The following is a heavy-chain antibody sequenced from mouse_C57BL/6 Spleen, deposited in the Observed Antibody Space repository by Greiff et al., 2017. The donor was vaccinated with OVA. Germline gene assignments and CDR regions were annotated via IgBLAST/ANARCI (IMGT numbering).Heavy chain of an antibody. D-gene: IGHD1-1*01. J-gene: IGHJ2*01. V-gene: IGHV1-54*01. CDR3: ARSGATVVFDY. CDR2: INPGSGGT. Sequence: QVQLQQSGAELVRPGTSVKVSCKASGYAFTNYLIEWVKQRPGQGLEWIGVINPGSGGTNYNEKFKGKATLTADKSSSTAYMQLSSLTSEDSAVYFCARSGATVVFDYWGQGTTLTVSS. CDR1: GYAFTNYL.